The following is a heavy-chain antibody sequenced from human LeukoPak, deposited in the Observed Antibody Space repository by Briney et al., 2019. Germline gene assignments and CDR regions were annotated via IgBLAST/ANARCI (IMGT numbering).Heavy chain of an antibody. J-gene: IGHJ6*03. CDR3: ARFAAGGSYYYYMDV. V-gene: IGHV3-48*01. Sequence: GSLRLSCAASGFTFSSYNMNWVRQAPGKGLEWVSNIGTSSTTIYYADSVKGRFTISRDNAKNSLYLQMNSLRADDTAVYYCARFAAGGSYYYYMDVWGKGTTVTVSS. CDR1: GFTFSSYN. D-gene: IGHD6-25*01. CDR2: IGTSSTTI.